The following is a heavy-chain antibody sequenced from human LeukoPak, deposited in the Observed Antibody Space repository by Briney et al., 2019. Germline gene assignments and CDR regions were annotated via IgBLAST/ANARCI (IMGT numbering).Heavy chain of an antibody. CDR3: AKDLDPGIAVALVDY. Sequence: GGSLRLSCAASGFTFSSYGMHWVRQAPGKGLEWVAVISYDGSNKYYADSVKGRFTISRDNAKNSLYLQMNSLRAEDTALYYCAKDLDPGIAVALVDYWGQGTLVTVSS. J-gene: IGHJ4*02. CDR2: ISYDGSNK. D-gene: IGHD6-19*01. V-gene: IGHV3-30*18. CDR1: GFTFSSYG.